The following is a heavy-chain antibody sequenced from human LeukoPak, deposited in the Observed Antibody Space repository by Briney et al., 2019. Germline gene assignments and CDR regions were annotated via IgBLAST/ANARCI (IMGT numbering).Heavy chain of an antibody. CDR1: GFTFSSYG. J-gene: IGHJ4*02. V-gene: IGHV3-30*18. CDR3: AELTVTTRQLDY. D-gene: IGHD4-11*01. CDR2: ISYDGSNK. Sequence: QTGGSLRLSCAASGFTFSSYGMHWVRQAPGKGLEWVAVISYDGSNKYYADSVKGRFTISRDNSKNTLYLQMNSLRAEDTAVYYCAELTVTTRQLDYWGQGTLVTVSS.